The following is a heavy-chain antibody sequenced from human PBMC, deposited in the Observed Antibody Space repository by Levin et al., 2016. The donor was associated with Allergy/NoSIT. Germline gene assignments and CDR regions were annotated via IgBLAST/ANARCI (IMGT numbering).Heavy chain of an antibody. Sequence: GESLKISCAASGFTFSTYAMHWVRQAPGKGLEWVAVIWFDGDNKYYADSVKGRFTISRDNSKNMLYLQMNSLRPDDTAVYFCARGVLVQWELPHYLDYWGQGTLVTVSS. CDR1: GFTFSTYA. V-gene: IGHV3-33*01. CDR2: IWFDGDNK. J-gene: IGHJ4*02. CDR3: ARGVLVQWELPHYLDY. D-gene: IGHD1-26*01.